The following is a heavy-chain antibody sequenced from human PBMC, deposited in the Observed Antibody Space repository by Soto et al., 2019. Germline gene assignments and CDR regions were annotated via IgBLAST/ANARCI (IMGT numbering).Heavy chain of an antibody. J-gene: IGHJ3*02. CDR1: GGSISSYY. V-gene: IGHV4-59*01. D-gene: IGHD4-17*01. CDR3: ARDHGDYGAIDAFDI. CDR2: IYYSGST. Sequence: PSETLSLTCTVSGGSISSYYWSWIRQPPGKGLEWIGYIYYSGSTNYNPSLKSRVTISVDTSKNQFSLKLSSVTAADTAVYYCARDHGDYGAIDAFDIWGQGTMVT.